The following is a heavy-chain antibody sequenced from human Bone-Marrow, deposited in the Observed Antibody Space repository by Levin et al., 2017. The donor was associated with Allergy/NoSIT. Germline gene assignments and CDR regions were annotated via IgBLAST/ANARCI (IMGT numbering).Heavy chain of an antibody. CDR3: AKEAPHGDY. V-gene: IGHV3-23*01. CDR1: GFTFSSYA. J-gene: IGHJ4*01. Sequence: QTGGSLRLSCAASGFTFSSYAMTWVRQAPGKRLEWVSVISGYGDTTYYADSVKGRFTISRDNAKNTLYLQMNSLRAEDTAMYYCAKEAPHGDYWGHGTLVTGSS. CDR2: ISGYGDTT.